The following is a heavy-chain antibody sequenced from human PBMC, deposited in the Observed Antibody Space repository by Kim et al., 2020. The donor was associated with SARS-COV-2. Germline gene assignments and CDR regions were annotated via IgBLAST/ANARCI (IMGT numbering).Heavy chain of an antibody. CDR3: ARDSSGYYKNDY. D-gene: IGHD3-22*01. J-gene: IGHJ4*02. Sequence: GGSLRLSCAASGFTFSSYSMNWVRQAPGKGLEWVSSISSSSSYIYYADSVKGRFTISRDNAKNSLYLQMNSLRAEDTAVYYCARDSSGYYKNDYWGQGTLVTVSS. CDR2: ISSSSSYI. V-gene: IGHV3-21*01. CDR1: GFTFSSYS.